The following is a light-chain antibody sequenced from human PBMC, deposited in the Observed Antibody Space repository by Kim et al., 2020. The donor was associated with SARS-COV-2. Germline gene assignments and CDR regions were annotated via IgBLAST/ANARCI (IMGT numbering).Light chain of an antibody. CDR1: QSVSGD. J-gene: IGKJ5*01. CDR3: RQDNNWPAGVT. V-gene: IGKV3-15*01. CDR2: GAA. Sequence: GGRASHSWRGRQSVSGDVAWDQQKPGRAPRLLMDGAATRAAGIPGRCSGSGSGTECTLTIGGLQCEDVAVEFWRQDNNWPAGVTFGQGTRLGIK.